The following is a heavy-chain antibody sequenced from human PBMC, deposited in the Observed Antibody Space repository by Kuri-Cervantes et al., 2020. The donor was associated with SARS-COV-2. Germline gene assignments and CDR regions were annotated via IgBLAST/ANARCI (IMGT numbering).Heavy chain of an antibody. CDR1: GFTFDDYG. CDR2: INWNGGST. D-gene: IGHD6-25*01. CDR3: ARDRSQSSENAFDI. V-gene: IGHV3-20*04. Sequence: GESLKISCAASGFTFDDYGMRWVRQAPGKGLEWVSGINWNGGSTGYADSVKGRFTISRDNAKNSLYLQMNSLRAEDTALYYCARDRSQSSENAFDIWGQGTMVTVSS. J-gene: IGHJ3*02.